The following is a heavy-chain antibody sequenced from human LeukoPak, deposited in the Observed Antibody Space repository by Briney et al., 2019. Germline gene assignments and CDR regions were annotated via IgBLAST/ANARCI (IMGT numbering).Heavy chain of an antibody. V-gene: IGHV3-53*01. CDR2: LYISGIT. D-gene: IGHD3-3*02. CDR1: GFTVSSTY. CDR3: ARDSSSFPNYFDF. Sequence: GGSLRLSCAASGFTVSSTYMSWVRQAPGQGLEWVSLLYISGITFYAESVQGRFTISRDNSKNTLYLQMNSLRAEDTAIYYCARDSSSFPNYFDFWGEGTLVTVSS. J-gene: IGHJ4*02.